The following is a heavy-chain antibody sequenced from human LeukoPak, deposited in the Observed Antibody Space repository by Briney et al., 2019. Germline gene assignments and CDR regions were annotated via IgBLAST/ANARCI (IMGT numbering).Heavy chain of an antibody. V-gene: IGHV4-4*07. CDR1: GGSISSYY. CDR2: IYTNGST. Sequence: SETLSLTCTVSGGSISSYYWSWIRQPAGKGLEWIGRIYTNGSTNYNPSLKSGVTMSVDTSKNQFSLKLSSVTAADTAVYYCARDQDYDSSGYYAPFDYWGQGTLVTVSS. CDR3: ARDQDYDSSGYYAPFDY. J-gene: IGHJ4*02. D-gene: IGHD3-22*01.